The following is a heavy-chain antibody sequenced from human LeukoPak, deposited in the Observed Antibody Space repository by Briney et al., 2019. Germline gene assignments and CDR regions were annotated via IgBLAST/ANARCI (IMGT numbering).Heavy chain of an antibody. J-gene: IGHJ1*01. CDR1: GFTFSSYG. CDR3: SNNRDGSDWLEYFHH. CDR2: IRYDGNYK. Sequence: GGSLRLSCAASGFTFSSYGMHWVRQAPGKGLEGVAFIRYDGNYKYYADSVKGRFAISRDTSKNTLYLQMNSLRAEDTAVYYCSNNRDGSDWLEYFHHWGQGTLVTVSS. V-gene: IGHV3-30*02. D-gene: IGHD6-19*01.